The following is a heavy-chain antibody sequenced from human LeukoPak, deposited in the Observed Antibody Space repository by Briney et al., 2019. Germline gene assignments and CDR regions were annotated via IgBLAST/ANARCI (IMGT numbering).Heavy chain of an antibody. Sequence: ASVKVSCKASGGTFSSYAISWVRQAPGQGLEWMGWISAYNGNTNYAQKLQGRVTMTTDTSTSTACMELRSLRSDDTAVYYCARSWLVVPAPGDYWGQGTLVTVSS. D-gene: IGHD2-2*01. CDR1: GGTFSSYA. V-gene: IGHV1-18*01. CDR3: ARSWLVVPAPGDY. J-gene: IGHJ4*02. CDR2: ISAYNGNT.